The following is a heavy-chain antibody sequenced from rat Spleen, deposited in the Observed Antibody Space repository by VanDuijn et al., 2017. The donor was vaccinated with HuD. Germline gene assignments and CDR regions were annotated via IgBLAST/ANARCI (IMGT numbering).Heavy chain of an antibody. V-gene: IGHV2-43*01. CDR2: IWTGGST. Sequence: QVQLKESGPGLVQPSQTLSLACTVSGFSLTSYHVHWVRQPSGKGLEWMGVIWTGGSTEYNSALKSRLSISRDTSKSQVFLKMNSLQTEDTATYYCARALYGVMDAWGQGASVTVSS. D-gene: IGHD1-3*01. J-gene: IGHJ4*01. CDR3: ARALYGVMDA. CDR1: GFSLTSYH.